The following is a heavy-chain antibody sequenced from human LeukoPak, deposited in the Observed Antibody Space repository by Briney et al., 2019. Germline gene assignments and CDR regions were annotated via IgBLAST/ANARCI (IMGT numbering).Heavy chain of an antibody. CDR1: GYTFTSYG. V-gene: IGHV1-18*01. J-gene: IGHJ3*02. D-gene: IGHD5-24*01. Sequence: GASVKVSCKASGYTFTSYGISWVRQAPGQGLEWMGWISAYNGNTNYAQKLQGRVTMTTDTSTSTAYMELRSLRSDDTAVYYCARGRGQRLDGYNFDGAFDIWGQGKMVTVSS. CDR2: ISAYNGNT. CDR3: ARGRGQRLDGYNFDGAFDI.